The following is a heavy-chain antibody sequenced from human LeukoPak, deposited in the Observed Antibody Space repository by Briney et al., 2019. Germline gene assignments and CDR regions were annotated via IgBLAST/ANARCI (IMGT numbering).Heavy chain of an antibody. CDR3: ARGNYGGTFDY. CDR1: GGSFSGYY. J-gene: IGHJ4*02. Sequence: SETLSLTCAVYGGSFSGYYWSWIRQPPGKGLEWIGEINHSGSTNYNPSLKSRVTISVDTSKNQISLKLSSVTAADTAVYYCARGNYGGTFDYWGQGTLVTVSS. V-gene: IGHV4-34*01. D-gene: IGHD4-23*01. CDR2: INHSGST.